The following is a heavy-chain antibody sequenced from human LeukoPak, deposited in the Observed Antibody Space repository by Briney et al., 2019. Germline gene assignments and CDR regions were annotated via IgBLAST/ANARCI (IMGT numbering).Heavy chain of an antibody. CDR2: IYSSGST. D-gene: IGHD6-19*01. CDR3: ARHGGSGWFDLDF. CDR1: NASISRYY. Sequence: PSETLSLTCTVSNASISRYYWSWIRQPPGKGLEWIGYIYSSGSTSYNPSPKSRVTISVDTSKNQFSLNLSSVTAADTAAYYCARHGGSGWFDLDFWAPGTLITVSS. V-gene: IGHV4-59*08. J-gene: IGHJ4*02.